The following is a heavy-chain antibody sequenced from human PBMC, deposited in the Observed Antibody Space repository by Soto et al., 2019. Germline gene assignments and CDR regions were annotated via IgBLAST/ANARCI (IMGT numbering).Heavy chain of an antibody. D-gene: IGHD3-16*01. CDR3: AKDGGVRPYYYYYGMDV. Sequence: QVHLVESGGGVVQPGRSLRLSCAASGFTFSAYGMHWVRQAPGKGLEWVALMSSDGINKYYADSVKGRFTISRDNSRKTLYLQMNSLGAEDTAVYYCAKDGGVRPYYYYYGMDVWCQGTTVTVSS. CDR2: MSSDGINK. J-gene: IGHJ6*02. V-gene: IGHV3-30*18. CDR1: GFTFSAYG.